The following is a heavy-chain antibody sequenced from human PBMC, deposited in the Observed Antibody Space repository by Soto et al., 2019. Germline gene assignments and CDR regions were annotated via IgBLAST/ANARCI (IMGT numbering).Heavy chain of an antibody. CDR3: AKGGVGSTSNAFDI. J-gene: IGHJ3*02. V-gene: IGHV3-30*18. CDR2: KSYDGSNK. D-gene: IGHD1-26*01. CDR1: GFTFRSYG. Sequence: QVQLVESGGGVVQPGRSLRLSCAASGFTFRSYGMHWVRQAPGKGLEWVAVKSYDGSNKYYADSVKGRFTISRDNSKNTLYLQMNSLRAEDTAVYYCAKGGVGSTSNAFDIWGQGTMVTVSS.